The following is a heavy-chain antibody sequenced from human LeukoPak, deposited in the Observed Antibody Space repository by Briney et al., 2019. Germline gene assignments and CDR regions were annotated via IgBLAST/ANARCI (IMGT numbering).Heavy chain of an antibody. Sequence: GGSLRLSCAASGFIFKDYWMIWVRQAPGKGLEWVANIKQDGSEKYYVDSVKGRFTISRENAKNSLYLQMNTLRAEDTAMYYCAKDAQPRSRWFDPWGQGTLVTVSS. J-gene: IGHJ5*02. D-gene: IGHD3-16*01. CDR1: GFIFKDYW. CDR2: IKQDGSEK. V-gene: IGHV3-7*03. CDR3: AKDAQPRSRWFDP.